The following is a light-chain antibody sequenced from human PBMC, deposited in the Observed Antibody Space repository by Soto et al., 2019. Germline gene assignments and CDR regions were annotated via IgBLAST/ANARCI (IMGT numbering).Light chain of an antibody. J-gene: IGLJ3*02. CDR1: NIGSES. CDR2: YDS. Sequence: SYELTQPPSVSVAPGKTASITCGGNNIGSESVHWYQQKPGQAPVLVIYYDSDRPSGIPERFSGSNSGNTATLTISRVEAGDEADYHCQVWDSSSDHWVFGGGTKLTVL. V-gene: IGLV3-21*04. CDR3: QVWDSSSDHWV.